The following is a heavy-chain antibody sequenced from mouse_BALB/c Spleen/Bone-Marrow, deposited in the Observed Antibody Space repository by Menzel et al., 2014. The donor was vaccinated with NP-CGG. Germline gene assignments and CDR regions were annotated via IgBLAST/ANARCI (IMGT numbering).Heavy chain of an antibody. CDR3: ARRRDYDYFDY. D-gene: IGHD2-4*01. J-gene: IGHJ2*01. V-gene: IGHV5-6*01. Sequence: EVQLQESGGDLVKPEGSLKLSYAASGFTFSSYGMSWVRQIPDKRLEWVATISSGGSYTFYPDSVKGRFTISRDNAKNTLNLQMTSLKSEDTAMYYCARRRDYDYFDYWGQGTTLTVSS. CDR1: GFTFSSYG. CDR2: ISSGGSYT.